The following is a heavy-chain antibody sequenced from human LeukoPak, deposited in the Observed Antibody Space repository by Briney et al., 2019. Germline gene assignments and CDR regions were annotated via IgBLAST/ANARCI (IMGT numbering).Heavy chain of an antibody. J-gene: IGHJ5*02. CDR1: GASLSGFF. CDR3: ARGSIVGWFDP. Sequence: SETLSLTCAVDGASLSGFFWNWIRQSPGKGLEWIGEMNQGGGARFNPSLESRDIIAVDTSKNQFTLKVNSVTDADTAVYYCARGSIVGWFDPWGQGTLVTVSS. V-gene: IGHV4-34*01. CDR2: MNQGGGA. D-gene: IGHD1-26*01.